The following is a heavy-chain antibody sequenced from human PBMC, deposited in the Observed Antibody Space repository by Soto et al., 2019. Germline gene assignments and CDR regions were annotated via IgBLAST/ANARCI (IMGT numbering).Heavy chain of an antibody. J-gene: IGHJ6*02. V-gene: IGHV3-30*18. CDR3: AKDVEDHSGMAV. Sequence: GSLRLSCAASGFTFSSYGMHWVRQAPGKGLEWVAVISYDGSNKYYADSVKGRFTISRDNSKNTLYLQMNSLRAEDTAVYYCAKDVEDHSGMAVWGQGTTVTVSS. CDR1: GFTFSSYG. CDR2: ISYDGSNK.